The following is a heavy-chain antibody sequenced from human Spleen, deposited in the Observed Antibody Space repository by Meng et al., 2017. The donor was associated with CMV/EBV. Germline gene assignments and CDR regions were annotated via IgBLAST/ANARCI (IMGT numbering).Heavy chain of an antibody. D-gene: IGHD1-26*01. CDR1: GFTFSSYA. CDR3: AKDRLVRRELLDHYFQH. CDR2: ISNTGGST. J-gene: IGHJ1*01. Sequence: GESLKISCAASGFTFSSYAMSWVRQAPGKGLEWVSSISNTGGSTYFADSVKGRFTLSRDNPKNTLYLQMNSLRAEDTAVYYCAKDRLVRRELLDHYFQHWGQGTLVTVSS. V-gene: IGHV3-23*01.